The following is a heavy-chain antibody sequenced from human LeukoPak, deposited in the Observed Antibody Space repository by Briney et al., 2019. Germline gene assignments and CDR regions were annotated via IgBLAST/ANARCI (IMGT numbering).Heavy chain of an antibody. CDR1: GFTFSSYA. D-gene: IGHD4-23*01. V-gene: IGHV3-23*01. Sequence: GGSLGLSCAASGFTFSSYAMSWVRQAPGKGLEWVSAISGSGGSTYYADSVKGRFTISRDNSKNTLYLQMNSLRAEDTAVYYCASAWTTVVTPDYWGQGTLVTVSS. CDR3: ASAWTTVVTPDY. CDR2: ISGSGGST. J-gene: IGHJ4*02.